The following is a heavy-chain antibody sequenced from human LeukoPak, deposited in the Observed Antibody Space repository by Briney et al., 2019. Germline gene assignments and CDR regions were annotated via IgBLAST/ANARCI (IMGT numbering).Heavy chain of an antibody. Sequence: GGSLRLSCAASGFTFTNYWMSWVRQAPGTGLEWVANIKQDGNEKYYVDSVKGRFTISRDNSKNTLYLQMNSLRAEDTAAYYCAKHSRGSFRGASAFDYWGQGTVVTVSS. D-gene: IGHD1-26*01. J-gene: IGHJ4*02. V-gene: IGHV3-7*03. CDR2: IKQDGNEK. CDR1: GFTFTNYW. CDR3: AKHSRGSFRGASAFDY.